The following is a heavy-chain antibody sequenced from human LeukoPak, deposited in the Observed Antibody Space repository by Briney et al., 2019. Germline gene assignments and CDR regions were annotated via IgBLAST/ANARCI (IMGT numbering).Heavy chain of an antibody. Sequence: KVLECMGLFDPEDGQTIYPEKFQGRVTITSDTSTDTAYMELSSLRSEDTAVYYCAAGVERYWGQGTLVTVSS. V-gene: IGHV1-69-2*01. CDR2: FDPEDGQT. J-gene: IGHJ4*02. D-gene: IGHD5-24*01. CDR3: AAGVERY.